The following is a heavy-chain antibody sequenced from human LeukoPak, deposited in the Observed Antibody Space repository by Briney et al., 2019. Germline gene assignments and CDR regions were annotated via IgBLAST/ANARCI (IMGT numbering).Heavy chain of an antibody. CDR3: ERDLQGDSSGWCGAFDI. CDR1: GFTFSIYS. Sequence: GGSLRLSCAASGFTFSIYSMIWVRQAPGKGLVWVSNISNSSSYIYYVASVKGRFTISSDKDKNSQYLQMKSLRAEDTAVYYCERDLQGDSSGWCGAFDIWGQGTMVTVSS. CDR2: ISNSSSYI. J-gene: IGHJ3*02. V-gene: IGHV3-21*05. D-gene: IGHD6-19*01.